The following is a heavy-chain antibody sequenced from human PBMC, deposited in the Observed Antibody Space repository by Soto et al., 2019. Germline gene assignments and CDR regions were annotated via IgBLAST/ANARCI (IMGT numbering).Heavy chain of an antibody. CDR3: ARGLGLLGSYGMDV. Sequence: PGGSLRLSCAASGFTFSSYSMNWVRQAPGKGLEWVSYISSSRTIYCADSVKGRFTISRDNAKNSLYLQMNSLRAEDTAVYYCARGLGLLGSYGMDVWGQGTTVTVSS. V-gene: IGHV3-48*01. CDR2: ISSSRTI. D-gene: IGHD2-15*01. CDR1: GFTFSSYS. J-gene: IGHJ6*02.